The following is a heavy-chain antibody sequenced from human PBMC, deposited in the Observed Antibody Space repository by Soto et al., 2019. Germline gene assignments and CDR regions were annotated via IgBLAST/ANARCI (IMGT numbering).Heavy chain of an antibody. J-gene: IGHJ4*02. CDR1: GFIFSNHG. Sequence: QVQLVESGGGVVQPGRSLRLSCAASGFIFSNHGMHWVRQAPGKGLEWVAVIWNDGSKKYYAESVKGRFTISRDNSENTLYMEMNSLRAEDTAEYYCVRDPKRGSYHDYWVQGTLVTVSS. CDR2: IWNDGSKK. D-gene: IGHD1-26*01. V-gene: IGHV3-33*01. CDR3: VRDPKRGSYHDY.